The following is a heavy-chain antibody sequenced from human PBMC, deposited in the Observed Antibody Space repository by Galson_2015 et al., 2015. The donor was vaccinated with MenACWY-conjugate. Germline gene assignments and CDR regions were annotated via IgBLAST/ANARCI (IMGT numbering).Heavy chain of an antibody. CDR1: GFTVSSNY. V-gene: IGHV3-53*01. Sequence: SLRLSCAASGFTVSSNYMSWVRQSPEKGLEWVSIIYSGGNTYYADSVKGRFTISRDNSKNTVYLQMNTLGAKDTAVYYCARVSVAVASDAFDIWGQGTMVTVSS. CDR2: IYSGGNT. CDR3: ARVSVAVASDAFDI. D-gene: IGHD6-19*01. J-gene: IGHJ3*02.